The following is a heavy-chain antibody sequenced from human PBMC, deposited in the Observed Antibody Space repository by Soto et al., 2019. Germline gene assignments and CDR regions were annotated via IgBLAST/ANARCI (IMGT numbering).Heavy chain of an antibody. V-gene: IGHV3-23*01. J-gene: IGHJ3*01. CDR2: ISGSGGST. CDR3: SKVMIGSYDPDLFDV. D-gene: IGHD3-22*01. Sequence: PGGSLRVSWAASGVTFSRYTMSWVRQAPGKGLEWVSAISGSGGSTYYADSVKGRFTISRDNSKNTLFLQMNSLRPEDTAVYYCSKVMIGSYDPDLFDVSGQGTLVTVSS. CDR1: GVTFSRYT.